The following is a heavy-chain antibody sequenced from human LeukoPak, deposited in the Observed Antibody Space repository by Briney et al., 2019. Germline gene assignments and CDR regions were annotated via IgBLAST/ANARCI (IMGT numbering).Heavy chain of an antibody. D-gene: IGHD6-19*01. CDR1: RFTFSSYS. V-gene: IGHV3-48*02. CDR2: ISSSSSTI. J-gene: IGHJ4*02. Sequence: PGGSLRLSCAASRFTFSSYSMNWVGQAPGKGLEWVSYISSSSSTIYYADSVKGRFTISRDNAKNSLYLQMNSLRDEDTAVYYCARMGLAVAGTTYYFYYWGQGTLVTVSS. CDR3: ARMGLAVAGTTYYFYY.